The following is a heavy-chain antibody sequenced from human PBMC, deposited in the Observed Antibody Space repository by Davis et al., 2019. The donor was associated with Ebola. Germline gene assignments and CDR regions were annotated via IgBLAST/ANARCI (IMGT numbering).Heavy chain of an antibody. V-gene: IGHV3-48*04. CDR3: ARDTVTTAIDI. CDR1: GLTFTNSA. D-gene: IGHD4-17*01. Sequence: GESLKISCAASGLTFTNSAMSWVRQAPGKGLEWVSHITRSGNIIYYADSVKGRFTISRDNAKNSLYLQMNSLRAEDTAVYYCARDTVTTAIDIWGQGTMVTVSS. CDR2: ITRSGNII. J-gene: IGHJ3*02.